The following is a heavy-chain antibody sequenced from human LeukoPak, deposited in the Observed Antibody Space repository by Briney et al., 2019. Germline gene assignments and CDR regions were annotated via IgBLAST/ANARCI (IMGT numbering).Heavy chain of an antibody. CDR1: GDSVSSNSAA. J-gene: IGHJ4*02. CDR2: TYYRSKWYN. Sequence: SQTLSLTCAISGDSVSSNSAAWNWIRQSPSRGLEWLGRTYYRSKWYNDYAVSVKSRITINPDTSKNQFSLQLNSVTPEDTAVYYCARSIPDVRVFGSGRLQYYFDYWGQGTLVTVSS. CDR3: ARSIPDVRVFGSGRLQYYFDY. D-gene: IGHD1-26*01. V-gene: IGHV6-1*01.